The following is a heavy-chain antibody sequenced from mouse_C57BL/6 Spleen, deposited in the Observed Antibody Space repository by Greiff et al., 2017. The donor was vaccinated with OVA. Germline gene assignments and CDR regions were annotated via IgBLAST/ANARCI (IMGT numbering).Heavy chain of an antibody. CDR1: GFTFSDYG. Sequence: DVMLVESGGGLVKPGGSLKLSCAASGFTFSDYGMHWVRQAPEKGLEWVAYISSGSSTIYYADTVKGRFTLARDNAKNTLFLQMTSLRSEDTAMYYCARSYYYGSSLFDYWGQGTTLTVSS. CDR2: ISSGSSTI. CDR3: ARSYYYGSSLFDY. D-gene: IGHD1-1*01. V-gene: IGHV5-17*01. J-gene: IGHJ2*01.